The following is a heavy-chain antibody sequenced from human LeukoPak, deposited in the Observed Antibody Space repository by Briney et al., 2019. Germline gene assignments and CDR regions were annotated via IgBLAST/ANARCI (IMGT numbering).Heavy chain of an antibody. V-gene: IGHV4-59*01. CDR3: ARGVAARPNRSYYYYYYLDV. Sequence: SETLSLTCTVSGGSISSYYWSWIRHPPGKGLEWVGYTYYSGGTNYNPSLKSRVTISVDTSKNQFSLKLSSVTAADTAVYYCARGVAARPNRSYYYYYYLDVWGKGTTVTVSS. CDR2: TYYSGGT. J-gene: IGHJ6*03. D-gene: IGHD6-6*01. CDR1: GGSISSYY.